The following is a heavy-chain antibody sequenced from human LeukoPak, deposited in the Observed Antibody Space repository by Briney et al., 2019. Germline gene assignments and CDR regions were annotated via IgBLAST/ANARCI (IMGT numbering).Heavy chain of an antibody. CDR3: ARYDFWSGYYYYYYYMDV. CDR2: IKQDGSEK. CDR1: GFRFSSYA. V-gene: IGHV3-7*01. J-gene: IGHJ6*03. D-gene: IGHD3-3*01. Sequence: PGGSLRLYFAASGFRFSSYAMSWVREGSWSGLQSVVTIKQDGSEKYYLDSVKGRFTISRDNAKNSLYLQMNSLRAEDTAVYYCARYDFWSGYYYYYYYMDVWGKGTTVTVSS.